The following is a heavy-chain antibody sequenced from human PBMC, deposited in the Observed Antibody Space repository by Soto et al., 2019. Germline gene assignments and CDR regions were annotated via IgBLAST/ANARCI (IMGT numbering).Heavy chain of an antibody. Sequence: PSETLSLTCTVSGGSISSYYWSWIRQPPGKGLEWIGYIYYSGSTNYNPSLKSRVTISVDTSKNQFSLKLSSVTAADTAVYYCARAVEVTTYYYYYYMDVWGKGATVTVSS. CDR2: IYYSGST. CDR1: GGSISSYY. V-gene: IGHV4-59*01. D-gene: IGHD1-1*01. J-gene: IGHJ6*03. CDR3: ARAVEVTTYYYYYYMDV.